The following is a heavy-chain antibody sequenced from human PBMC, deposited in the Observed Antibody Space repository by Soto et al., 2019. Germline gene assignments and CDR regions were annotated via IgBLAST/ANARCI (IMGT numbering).Heavy chain of an antibody. CDR1: GYTFTSYG. J-gene: IGHJ6*02. CDR3: ARFTITIFGVAPPVNYYYGMDV. Sequence: GASVKVSCKASGYTFTSYGISWVRQAPGQGLEWMGWISAYNGNTNYAQKLQGRVTMTTDTSTSTAYMELRSLRSDDMAVYYCARFTITIFGVAPPVNYYYGMDVWGQGTTVTVSS. V-gene: IGHV1-18*03. CDR2: ISAYNGNT. D-gene: IGHD3-3*01.